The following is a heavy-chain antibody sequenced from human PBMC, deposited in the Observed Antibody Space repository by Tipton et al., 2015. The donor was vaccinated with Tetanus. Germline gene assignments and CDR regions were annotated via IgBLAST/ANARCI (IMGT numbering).Heavy chain of an antibody. Sequence: QLVQSGAELKKPGASVKVSCTASGYTFTGYYMYWVRQAAGQGLEWVGWIDPNSGDTIYAQNSQCRVTMTRDTPISTVYMELCRLRSDDTAVYYCVRDRGDYIYYGMDVWGPGTTVTVSS. CDR1: GYTFTGYY. V-gene: IGHV1-2*02. J-gene: IGHJ6*02. CDR2: IDPNSGDT. D-gene: IGHD3-22*01. CDR3: VRDRGDYIYYGMDV.